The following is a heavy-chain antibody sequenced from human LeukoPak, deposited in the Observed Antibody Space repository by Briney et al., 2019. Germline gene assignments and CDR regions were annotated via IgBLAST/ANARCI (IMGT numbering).Heavy chain of an antibody. CDR3: ARLPRYGGYDHFDY. Sequence: SETLSLTCTVSGDSNDSYYWSWIRQPPGKGLEWIGYIYYRGTTSYNPFLKSRVTISVDTSKNQFSLKLNSVTAADTAVYYCARLPRYGGYDHFDYWGQGILVIVSS. CDR2: IYYRGTT. D-gene: IGHD5-12*01. J-gene: IGHJ4*02. V-gene: IGHV4-59*12. CDR1: GDSNDSYY.